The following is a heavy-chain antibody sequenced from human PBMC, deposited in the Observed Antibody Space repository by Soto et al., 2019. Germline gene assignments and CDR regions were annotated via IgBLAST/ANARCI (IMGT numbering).Heavy chain of an antibody. CDR3: ARGLVPGYGDYLGNY. Sequence: QVQLVQSGAEVKKPGASVKVSCKASGYTFTSYDINWVRQATGQGLEWMVWMNPNSGNTGSAQKFQGIVTMTRNTSISTAYMELSSLRSEDTAVYYCARGLVPGYGDYLGNYWGQGTLVTVSS. J-gene: IGHJ4*02. V-gene: IGHV1-8*01. CDR2: MNPNSGNT. D-gene: IGHD4-17*01. CDR1: GYTFTSYD.